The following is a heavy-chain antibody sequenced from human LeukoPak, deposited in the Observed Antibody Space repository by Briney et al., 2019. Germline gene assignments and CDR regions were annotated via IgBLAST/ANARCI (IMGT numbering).Heavy chain of an antibody. V-gene: IGHV4-34*01. CDR2: INHSGST. Sequence: SETLSLTCAVYGGSFSGYYWSWIRQPPGKGLEWIGEINHSGSTNYNPSLKSRVTISVDTSKNQFSLKLSSVTAGDTAVYYCARGQPLWGQGTLVTVSS. D-gene: IGHD2-2*01. CDR1: GGSFSGYY. J-gene: IGHJ4*02. CDR3: ARGQPL.